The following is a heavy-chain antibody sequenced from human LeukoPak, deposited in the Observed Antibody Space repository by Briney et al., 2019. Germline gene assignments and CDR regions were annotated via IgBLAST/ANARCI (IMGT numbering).Heavy chain of an antibody. D-gene: IGHD3-16*01. CDR1: GGSFSGYY. CDR2: INHSGST. Sequence: SETLSLTCAVYGGSFSGYYWSWIRQPPGKGLEWIGEINHSGSTNYNPSLKSRVTISVDTSKNQFSLKLSSVTAADTAVYYCAREGSWWSFDYWGQGTLVTVSS. CDR3: AREGSWWSFDY. V-gene: IGHV4-34*01. J-gene: IGHJ4*02.